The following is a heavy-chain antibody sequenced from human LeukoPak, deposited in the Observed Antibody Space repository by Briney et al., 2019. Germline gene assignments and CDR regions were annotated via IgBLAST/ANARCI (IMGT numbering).Heavy chain of an antibody. CDR1: GYTFTGYY. CDR2: VNPNSGGT. D-gene: IGHD4-23*01. V-gene: IGHV1-2*02. Sequence: GASVKVPCMASGYTFTGYYIHWVRQAPGQGLEWMGWVNPNSGGTNYAQKFQGRVTMTRDTSISTASMELSRLRSDDTAVYYCAREDEYGSNSYDYSGHRKLVTVSS. CDR3: AREDEYGSNSYDY. J-gene: IGHJ4*03.